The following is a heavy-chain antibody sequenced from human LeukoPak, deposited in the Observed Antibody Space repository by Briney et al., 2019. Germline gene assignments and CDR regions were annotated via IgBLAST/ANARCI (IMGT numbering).Heavy chain of an antibody. CDR3: ARRGMDGSGSYYTFDY. D-gene: IGHD3-10*01. Sequence: ASVKVSCKASGYTFTGYYMHWVRQAPGQALEWMGWINPNSGGTNYAQKFQGRVTMTRDTSISTAYMELSRLRSADTAVYYCARRGMDGSGSYYTFDYWGQGTLVTVSS. CDR2: INPNSGGT. V-gene: IGHV1-2*02. J-gene: IGHJ4*02. CDR1: GYTFTGYY.